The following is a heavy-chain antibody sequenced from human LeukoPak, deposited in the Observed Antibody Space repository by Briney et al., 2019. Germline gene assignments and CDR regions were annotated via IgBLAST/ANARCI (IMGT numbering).Heavy chain of an antibody. CDR1: GDSVSSNSAA. CDR2: TYYRSKWYN. Sequence: SQTLSLTCSISGDSVSSNSAAWNWIRQSPSRGLEWLGRTYYRSKWYNDYAVSVKSRITINPDTSKNQFSLQLNSVTPEDTAVYYCARGDSGSYYEGDAFDSWGQGTMVTVSS. J-gene: IGHJ3*02. D-gene: IGHD1-26*01. CDR3: ARGDSGSYYEGDAFDS. V-gene: IGHV6-1*01.